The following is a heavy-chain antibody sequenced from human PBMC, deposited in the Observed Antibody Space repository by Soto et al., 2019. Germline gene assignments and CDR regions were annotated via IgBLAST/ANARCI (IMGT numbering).Heavy chain of an antibody. V-gene: IGHV4-59*08. CDR3: ARAKAPLYSSSWYWFDP. Sequence: SSETLSLTCTVSGGSLTSYYWSWIRQPPGKGLEWIGYVYYTGSTNYNPSLKSRVTISVDTSKIQFSLKLSSVTAADTAVYYCARAKAPLYSSSWYWFDPWGQGTLVTVS. J-gene: IGHJ5*02. CDR1: GGSLTSYY. D-gene: IGHD6-13*01. CDR2: VYYTGST.